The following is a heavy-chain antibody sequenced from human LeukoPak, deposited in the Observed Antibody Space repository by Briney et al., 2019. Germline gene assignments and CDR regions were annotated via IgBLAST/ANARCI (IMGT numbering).Heavy chain of an antibody. CDR3: ATAEGGGNSVNTGFVY. CDR1: GYTLTELS. J-gene: IGHJ4*02. D-gene: IGHD4-23*01. Sequence: ASVKVSCKVSGYTLTELSMHWVRQAPGKGLEWMGGFDPEDGETIYAQKFQGRVTMTEDTSTDTAYMELSSQRSEDTAVYYCATAEGGGNSVNTGFVYWGQGTLVTVSS. CDR2: FDPEDGET. V-gene: IGHV1-24*01.